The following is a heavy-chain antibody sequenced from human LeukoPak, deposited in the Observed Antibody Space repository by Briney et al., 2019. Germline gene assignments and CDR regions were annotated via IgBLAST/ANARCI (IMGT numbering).Heavy chain of an antibody. J-gene: IGHJ5*02. V-gene: IGHV3-48*03. D-gene: IGHD3-10*01. Sequence: GGSLRLSCAASGFTFSSYEMNWVRQAPGKGLEWVSYISSSGSTIYYADSVKGRFTNSRDNAKNSLYLQMNSLRAEDTAVYYCASLWFGELLPPVSWGQGTLVTVSS. CDR1: GFTFSSYE. CDR3: ASLWFGELLPPVS. CDR2: ISSSGSTI.